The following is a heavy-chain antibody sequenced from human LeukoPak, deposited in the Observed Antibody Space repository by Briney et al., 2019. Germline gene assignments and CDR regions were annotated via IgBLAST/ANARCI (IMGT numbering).Heavy chain of an antibody. CDR3: ARDHAVVTAIPRY. Sequence: GGSLRLSCAASGFTLSSYAMHWVRQAPGKGREWVAVISYDGSNKYYADSVKGRFTISRDNSKNTLYLQMNSLRAEDTAVYYCARDHAVVTAIPRYWGQGTLVTVSS. J-gene: IGHJ4*02. D-gene: IGHD2-21*02. CDR2: ISYDGSNK. CDR1: GFTLSSYA. V-gene: IGHV3-30*04.